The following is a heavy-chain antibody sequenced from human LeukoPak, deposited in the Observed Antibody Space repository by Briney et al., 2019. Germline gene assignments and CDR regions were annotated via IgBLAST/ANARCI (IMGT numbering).Heavy chain of an antibody. CDR3: ARGDDSGSYYYPPHFDY. D-gene: IGHD1-26*01. J-gene: IGHJ4*02. V-gene: IGHV1-46*01. Sequence: ASVKVFCKASGYTFTSYYMHWVRQAPGQGLEWMGIINPSGGSTSYAQKFQGRVTMTRDTSTSTVYMELSSLRSEDTAVYYCARGDDSGSYYYPPHFDYWGQGTLVTVSS. CDR1: GYTFTSYY. CDR2: INPSGGST.